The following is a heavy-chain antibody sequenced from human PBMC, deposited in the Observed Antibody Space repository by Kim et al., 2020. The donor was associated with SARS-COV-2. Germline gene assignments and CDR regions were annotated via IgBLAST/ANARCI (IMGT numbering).Heavy chain of an antibody. CDR3: ARGMVTFDY. V-gene: IGHV3-23*01. Sequence: GGSLRLSCAASGFTFSNYVMSWVRQAPGKGLEWVSTITGGGTTYYADSVQGRFTISRDNSKNTVYLQMNSLRAEDMAVYYCARGMVTFDYWGQGTLVTVS. J-gene: IGHJ4*02. CDR1: GFTFSNYV. CDR2: ITGGGTT. D-gene: IGHD2-21*02.